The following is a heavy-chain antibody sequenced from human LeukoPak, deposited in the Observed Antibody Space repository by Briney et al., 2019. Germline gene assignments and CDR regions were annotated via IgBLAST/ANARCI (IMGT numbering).Heavy chain of an antibody. D-gene: IGHD5-24*01. CDR2: ISGSGGST. Sequence: PGGSLRLSCAASGFTFSSYAMSWVGQAPGKGLEGVSAISGSGGSTYYADSVKGRFTISRDNSKNTLYLQMNSLRAEDTAVYYCAKGTGWRDGYNYDYWGQGTLVTVSS. J-gene: IGHJ4*02. CDR1: GFTFSSYA. V-gene: IGHV3-23*01. CDR3: AKGTGWRDGYNYDY.